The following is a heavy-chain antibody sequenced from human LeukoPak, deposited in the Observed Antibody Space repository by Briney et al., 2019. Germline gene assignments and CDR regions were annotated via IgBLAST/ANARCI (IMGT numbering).Heavy chain of an antibody. CDR3: ARDGRPFLGYYYDSSGYYYYFDY. D-gene: IGHD3-22*01. CDR1: GYTFTSYV. Sequence: ASVKVSCKASGYTFTSYVISWVRQAPGQRLEWMGWISAYNGNTNYAQKLQGRVTMTTDTSTSTAYMALRSLRSDDTAVYYCARDGRPFLGYYYDSSGYYYYFDYWGQGTLVTVSS. J-gene: IGHJ4*02. CDR2: ISAYNGNT. V-gene: IGHV1-18*01.